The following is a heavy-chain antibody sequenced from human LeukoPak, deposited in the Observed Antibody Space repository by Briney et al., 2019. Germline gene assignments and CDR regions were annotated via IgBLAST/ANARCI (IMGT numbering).Heavy chain of an antibody. CDR3: AKDQSGIVSAVAGTRSDY. V-gene: IGHV3-30*18. Sequence: GGSLRLSCAASGFTFSSYGMHWVRQAPGKGLEWVAVISYDGSNKYYADSVKGRFTISRDNSKNTLYLQMNSLRAEDTAVYYCAKDQSGIVSAVAGTRSDYWGQGTLVTVSS. CDR2: ISYDGSNK. J-gene: IGHJ4*02. D-gene: IGHD6-19*01. CDR1: GFTFSSYG.